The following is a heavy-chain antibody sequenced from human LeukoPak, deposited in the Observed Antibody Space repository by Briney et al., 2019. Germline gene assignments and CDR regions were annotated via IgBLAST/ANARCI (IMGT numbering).Heavy chain of an antibody. CDR2: IYYSGST. CDR1: GGSISSSSYY. V-gene: IGHV4-30-4*01. Sequence: SETLSLTCTVSGGSISSSSYYWSWIRQPPGKGLEWIGYIYYSGSTYYNPSLKSRVTISVDTSKNQFSLKLSSVTAADTAVYYCARGVWSGYFDAFDIWGQGTMVTVSS. J-gene: IGHJ3*02. CDR3: ARGVWSGYFDAFDI. D-gene: IGHD3-3*01.